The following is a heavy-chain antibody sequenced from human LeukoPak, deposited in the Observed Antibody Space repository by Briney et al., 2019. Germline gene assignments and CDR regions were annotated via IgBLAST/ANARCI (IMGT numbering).Heavy chain of an antibody. V-gene: IGHV3-23*01. J-gene: IGHJ4*02. CDR1: GVTLSSYA. CDR2: ISGSGGSP. D-gene: IGHD3-10*01. Sequence: GGSLRLSCAASGVTLSSYAMSWVRQAPGKGLEWLSDISGSGGSPYYADSVKGRFTISRDNSKNTLYLQMNSLRAEDTAVYYCTKPHYYFHTRRYSAGDHWGQGTLVTVSS. CDR3: TKPHYYFHTRRYSAGDH.